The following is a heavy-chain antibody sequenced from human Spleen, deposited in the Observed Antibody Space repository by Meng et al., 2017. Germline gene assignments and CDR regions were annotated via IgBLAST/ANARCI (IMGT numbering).Heavy chain of an antibody. Sequence: QGRVQGSGPGLVKPSGPLSLTCAVFGGSISSDNWWSWVRQSPGKGLEWIGEIYRSGSTRYNPSLKSRITISVDKPKNQFSLTLTSVTAADTAVYYCTRNEYYCLGYWGQGTLVTVSS. V-gene: IGHV4-4*02. CDR1: GGSISSDNW. CDR3: TRNEYYCLGY. J-gene: IGHJ4*02. CDR2: IYRSGST. D-gene: IGHD3-16*01.